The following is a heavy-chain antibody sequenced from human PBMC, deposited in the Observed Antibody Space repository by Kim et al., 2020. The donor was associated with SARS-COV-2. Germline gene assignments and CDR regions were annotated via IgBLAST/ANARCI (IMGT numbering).Heavy chain of an antibody. CDR3: ARGAPGATLEIDY. D-gene: IGHD1-1*01. V-gene: IGHV3-66*01. J-gene: IGHJ4*02. Sequence: YSDSARGRFPISRDKSKNTVYLQMSSRRAEDTAVYYCARGAPGATLEIDYWGLGTLVTVSS.